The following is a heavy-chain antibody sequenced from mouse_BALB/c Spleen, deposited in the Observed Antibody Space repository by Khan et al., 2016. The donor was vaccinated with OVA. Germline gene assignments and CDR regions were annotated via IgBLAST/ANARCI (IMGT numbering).Heavy chain of an antibody. J-gene: IGHJ3*01. CDR1: GYTFTSYT. D-gene: IGHD2-14*01. CDR2: INPSNGYT. Sequence: QVQLKQSGAELARPGASVKMSCKASGYTFTSYTIHWIKKRPGPGLEWIGYINPSNGYTNYNQKFKDKATLTTDKSTTTAYLQLSSLTSDDSAVYNCVRDGAYHRNDGWFAYWGQGTLVTASA. CDR3: VRDGAYHRNDGWFAY. V-gene: IGHV1-4*01.